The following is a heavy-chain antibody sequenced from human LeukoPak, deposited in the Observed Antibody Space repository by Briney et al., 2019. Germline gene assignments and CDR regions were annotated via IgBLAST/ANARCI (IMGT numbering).Heavy chain of an antibody. V-gene: IGHV1-69*13. J-gene: IGHJ5*02. D-gene: IGHD3-10*01. Sequence: SVKVSCKASRGTFSSYAISWVRQARGQGLEWMGGTIPIFGTANYAQKFQGRVTISADESTSTAYMELSSLRFEDTAVYYCARDLTMVRGARYRPYNWFDAWGQGTLVTVSP. CDR3: ARDLTMVRGARYRPYNWFDA. CDR2: TIPIFGTA. CDR1: RGTFSSYA.